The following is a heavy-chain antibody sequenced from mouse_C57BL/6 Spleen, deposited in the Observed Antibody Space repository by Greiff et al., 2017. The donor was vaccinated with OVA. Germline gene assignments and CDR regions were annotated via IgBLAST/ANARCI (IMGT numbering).Heavy chain of an antibody. V-gene: IGHV2-5*01. Sequence: VMLVESGPGLVQPSQSLSITCTVSGFSLTSYGVHWVRQSPGKGLEWLGVIWRGGSTDYNAAFMSRLSITKDNSKSQVFFKMNSLQADDTAIYYCAKKIDDGYYGYFDVWGTGTTVTVSS. D-gene: IGHD2-3*01. CDR3: AKKIDDGYYGYFDV. CDR2: IWRGGST. J-gene: IGHJ1*03. CDR1: GFSLTSYG.